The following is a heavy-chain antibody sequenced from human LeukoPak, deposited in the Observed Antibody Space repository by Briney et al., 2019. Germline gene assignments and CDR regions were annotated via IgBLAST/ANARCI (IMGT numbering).Heavy chain of an antibody. D-gene: IGHD4-17*01. CDR2: ISTRNSHM. V-gene: IGHV3-21*01. CDR1: GFTFSSYS. J-gene: IGHJ4*02. Sequence: PGGSLRLSCAASGFTFSSYSMNWVRQAPGKGLEWVSSISTRNSHMYYADSVKGRFTTSRDNAKNSPYLQMNSLRAEDTAVYYCARKDYGDWGLGYWGQGTLVTVSS. CDR3: ARKDYGDWGLGY.